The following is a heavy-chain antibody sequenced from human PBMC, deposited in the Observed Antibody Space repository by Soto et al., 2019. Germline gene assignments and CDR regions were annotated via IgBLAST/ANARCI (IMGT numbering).Heavy chain of an antibody. V-gene: IGHV3-48*03. J-gene: IGHJ4*02. D-gene: IGHD6-13*01. CDR1: GVTFSRYA. CDR2: INSGGQKM. Sequence: PGGSLRLSCAASGVTFSRYAVSLVRRAPGKGLEWVSYINSGGQKMEYADSVRGRFSISREDATNLLFLYMDNLRPEDTAIYFCARDSPNHGSRWPPLDFDAWGQGTQVTVSS. CDR3: ARDSPNHGSRWPPLDFDA.